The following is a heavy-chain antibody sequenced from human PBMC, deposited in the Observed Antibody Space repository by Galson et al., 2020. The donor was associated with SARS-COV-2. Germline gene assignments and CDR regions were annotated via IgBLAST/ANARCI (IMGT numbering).Heavy chain of an antibody. D-gene: IGHD1-1*01. CDR3: ASDRYNDKWGTPFFDS. CDR2: ITWNGGFT. V-gene: IGHV3-43*01. Sequence: GESLKISCADSGLNFDDYTLHWVRQPPGKGLEWVSLITWNGGFTSYADSVKGRFTISRDNSKKSLFLQMNSLKPEDTAFYYCASDRYNDKWGTPFFDSWGQGTLVTVSS. CDR1: GLNFDDYT. J-gene: IGHJ4*02.